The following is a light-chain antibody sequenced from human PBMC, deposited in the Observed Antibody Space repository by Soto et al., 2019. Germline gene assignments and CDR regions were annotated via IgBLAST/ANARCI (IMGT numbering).Light chain of an antibody. CDR2: GAS. CDR3: QQYGGSPWT. Sequence: EIVLTQSPGTLSLSPGERATLSCRASQSVSSSYLAWYQQKPGQAPRLVLYGASRRATGIPDRFSGSGSGKEFILTISRLEPEDFAMYYCQQYGGSPWTFGQGTKVDTK. V-gene: IGKV3-20*01. CDR1: QSVSSSY. J-gene: IGKJ1*01.